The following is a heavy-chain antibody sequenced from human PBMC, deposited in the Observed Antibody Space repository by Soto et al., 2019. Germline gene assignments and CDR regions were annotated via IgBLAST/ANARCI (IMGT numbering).Heavy chain of an antibody. CDR1: GYTFTKYY. CDR2: IGPSSGDT. D-gene: IGHD2-8*01. Sequence: QVQLVQSGAEVKKPGASVKLSCKASGYTFTKYYLHWVRQAPGHGLEWMGIIGPSSGDTTNAQSFQGRLILTRDTSTSTVYLELSSLTSDDTAVYYCARGDSTDCSNGVCSFFYNHDMDVWGQGTTVTVSS. J-gene: IGHJ6*02. V-gene: IGHV1-46*01. CDR3: ARGDSTDCSNGVCSFFYNHDMDV.